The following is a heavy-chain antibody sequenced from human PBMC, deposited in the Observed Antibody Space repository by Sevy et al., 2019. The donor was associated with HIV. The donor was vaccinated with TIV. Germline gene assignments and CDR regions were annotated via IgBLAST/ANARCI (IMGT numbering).Heavy chain of an antibody. J-gene: IGHJ5*02. CDR1: GFTFSSYG. CDR2: ISYDGSNK. CDR3: ARDQHDYAGNLRTGWFDP. D-gene: IGHD4-17*01. V-gene: IGHV3-30-3*01. Sequence: GGSLRLSCAASGFTFSSYGMHWVRQAPGKGLEWVAVISYDGSNKYYADSVKGRFTISRDNSKNTLYLQVKSLRTEDTAVYYCARDQHDYAGNLRTGWFDPWGQGTLVTVS.